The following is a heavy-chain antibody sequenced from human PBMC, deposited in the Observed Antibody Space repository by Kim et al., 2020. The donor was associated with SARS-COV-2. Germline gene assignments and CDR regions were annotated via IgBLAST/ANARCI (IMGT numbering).Heavy chain of an antibody. V-gene: IGHV3-21*01. CDR2: ISSSSSYI. Sequence: GGSLRLSCAASGFTFSSYSMNWVRQAPGKGLEWVSSISSSSSYIYYADSVKGRFTISRDNAKNSLYLQMNSLRAEDTAVYYCARDLDYHGSSGYYYYYYGMDVWGQGTTVTVSS. D-gene: IGHD3-22*01. CDR1: GFTFSSYS. J-gene: IGHJ6*02. CDR3: ARDLDYHGSSGYYYYYYGMDV.